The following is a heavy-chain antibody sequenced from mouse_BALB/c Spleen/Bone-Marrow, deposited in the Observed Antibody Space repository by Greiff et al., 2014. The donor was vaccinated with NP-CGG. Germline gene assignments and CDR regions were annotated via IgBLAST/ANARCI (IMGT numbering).Heavy chain of an antibody. Sequence: QVHVKQSGADLMKPGASVKISCKATGYRFNSYWIEWVKQRPGHGLEWIGEILPGSGSTNFNEKFKGKATFTAYTSSNTAYMQISSLTSEDSAVYYRARLGIRSFDYWGQGTTLTVSS. J-gene: IGHJ2*01. V-gene: IGHV1-9*01. CDR3: ARLGIRSFDY. D-gene: IGHD3-1*01. CDR2: ILPGSGST. CDR1: GYRFNSYW.